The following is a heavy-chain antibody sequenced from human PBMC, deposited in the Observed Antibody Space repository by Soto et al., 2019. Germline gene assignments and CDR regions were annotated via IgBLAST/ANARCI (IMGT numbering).Heavy chain of an antibody. Sequence: QVQLVQSGAEVKKPGSSVKVSCKASGGTFSSYTISWVRQAPGQGLEWMGRIIPILGIANYAQKFQGRVTITADKSTSTAYMELSSLRSEDTAVYYCARAPGYSSSWVPFDYWGQGTLVTVSS. CDR3: ARAPGYSSSWVPFDY. J-gene: IGHJ4*02. D-gene: IGHD6-13*01. V-gene: IGHV1-69*02. CDR1: GGTFSSYT. CDR2: IIPILGIA.